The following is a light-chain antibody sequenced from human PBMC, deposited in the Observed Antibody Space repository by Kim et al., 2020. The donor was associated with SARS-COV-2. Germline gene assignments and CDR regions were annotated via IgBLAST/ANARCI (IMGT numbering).Light chain of an antibody. CDR1: QSISSC. V-gene: IGKV1-39*01. CDR3: EQCNSAPRT. J-gene: IGKJ1*01. Sequence: DIEMTQSPSYLAASVGDRVTITCRASQSISSCLAWYQQKPGKAPNLLIYTASTLESGVPSRFSGSGSGTDFTLTISSLQREDFATYYCEQCNSAPRTFGQGTKVDIK. CDR2: TAS.